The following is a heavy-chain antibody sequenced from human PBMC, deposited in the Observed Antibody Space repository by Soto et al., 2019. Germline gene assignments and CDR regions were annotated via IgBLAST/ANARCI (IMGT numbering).Heavy chain of an antibody. Sequence: PSETLSLTCTVSGGSISSGGYYWSWIRQHPGKGLEWIGYIYYSGSTYYNPSLKSRVTISVDTSKNQFSLKLSSVTAADTAVYYCASRYCSSTSCYANNWFDPWGQGTQVTVSS. CDR3: ASRYCSSTSCYANNWFDP. D-gene: IGHD2-2*01. CDR1: GGSISSGGYY. CDR2: IYYSGST. V-gene: IGHV4-31*03. J-gene: IGHJ5*02.